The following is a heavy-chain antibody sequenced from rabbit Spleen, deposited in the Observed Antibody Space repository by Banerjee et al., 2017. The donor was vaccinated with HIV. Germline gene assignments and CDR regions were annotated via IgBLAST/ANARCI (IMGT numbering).Heavy chain of an antibody. CDR3: ARDLTGVIGWNFGW. CDR2: IYAGTIGST. D-gene: IGHD1-1*01. Sequence: QEQLKESGGGLVKPGGSLKLSCKASGFDFSAYGVSWVRQAPGKGLEWIACIYAGTIGSTYSASWAKGRFTCSKTSSTTVTLQMTSLTAADTATYFCARDLTGVIGWNFGWWGQGTLVTVS. V-gene: IGHV1S45*01. J-gene: IGHJ4*01. CDR1: GFDFSAYG.